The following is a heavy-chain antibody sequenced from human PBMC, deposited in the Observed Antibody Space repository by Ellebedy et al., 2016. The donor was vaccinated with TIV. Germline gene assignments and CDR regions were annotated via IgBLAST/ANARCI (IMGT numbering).Heavy chain of an antibody. J-gene: IGHJ4*02. V-gene: IGHV3-48*02. Sequence: PGGSLRLSCAASGFTFSGYSMNWVRQTAGKGLEWVSWIHSGSSIIYYADFVKGRFTMSRDDAKNSLYLQMDSLRDEDTAVYYCAKSSEFDYWGQGTLVTVSS. CDR2: IHSGSSII. D-gene: IGHD6-19*01. CDR3: AKSSEFDY. CDR1: GFTFSGYS.